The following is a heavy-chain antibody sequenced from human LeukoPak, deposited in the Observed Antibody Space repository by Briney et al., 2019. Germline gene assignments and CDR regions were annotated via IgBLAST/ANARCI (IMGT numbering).Heavy chain of an antibody. J-gene: IGHJ6*03. Sequence: GGSLRLSCAASGFTFSSYGMHWVRQAPGKGLEWVAFIRYDGSNKYYADSVKGRFTISRDNSKNTLYLQMNSLRAEDTAVYYCAKDRSSSGRRWDYYYYMDVWGKGTTVTVSS. V-gene: IGHV3-30*02. CDR1: GFTFSSYG. D-gene: IGHD6-19*01. CDR2: IRYDGSNK. CDR3: AKDRSSSGRRWDYYYYMDV.